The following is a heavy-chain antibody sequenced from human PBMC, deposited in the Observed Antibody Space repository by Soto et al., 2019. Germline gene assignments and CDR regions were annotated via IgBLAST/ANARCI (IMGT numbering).Heavy chain of an antibody. CDR2: ISYDGSNK. J-gene: IGHJ4*02. CDR3: EKDEVAGAYCRGGSCYLIEC. CDR1: GFTFSSYA. Sequence: QVQLVESGGGVVQPGRSLSLSCAGSGFTFSSYAMHWVRQAPGKGLEWVAVISYDGSNKYYADSVKGRFTISRDNSKNRRYLQRNRMRPADTAVYYCEKDEVAGAYCRGGSCYLIECWGQGNLVPVSS. V-gene: IGHV3-30*18. D-gene: IGHD2-15*01.